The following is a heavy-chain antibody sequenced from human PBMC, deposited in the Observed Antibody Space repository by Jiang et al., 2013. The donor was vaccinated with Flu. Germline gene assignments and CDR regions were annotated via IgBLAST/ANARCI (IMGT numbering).Heavy chain of an antibody. J-gene: IGHJ4*02. CDR2: ISYDGSNK. D-gene: IGHD3-22*01. CDR3: AREVGYYDSSGYYTLDY. Sequence: VAVISYDGSNKYYADSVKGRFTISRDNSKNTLYLQMNSLRAEDTAVYYCAREVGYYDSSGYYTLDYWGQGTLVTVSS. V-gene: IGHV3-30-3*01.